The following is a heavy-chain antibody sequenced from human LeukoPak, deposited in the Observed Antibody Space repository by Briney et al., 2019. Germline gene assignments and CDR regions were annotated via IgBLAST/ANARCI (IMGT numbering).Heavy chain of an antibody. CDR2: IKQDGSEK. CDR3: ARTGPFDY. V-gene: IGHV3-7*04. CDR1: GYTFSKFW. Sequence: GGSLRLSCAASGYTFSKFWMTWVRQAPGKGLYWVANIKQDGSEKYYVDSVEGRFTISRDNAKNSLYLQMNSLRAEDTAVYYCARTGPFDYWGQGTLVTVSS. D-gene: IGHD1-14*01. J-gene: IGHJ4*02.